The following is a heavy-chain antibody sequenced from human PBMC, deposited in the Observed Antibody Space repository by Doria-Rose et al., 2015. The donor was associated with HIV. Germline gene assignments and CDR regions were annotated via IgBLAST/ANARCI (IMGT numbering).Heavy chain of an antibody. CDR2: ISSDDER. Sequence: QVTLKESGPVLVKPTETLTLTCTVSGVSLSSPGMGVSWIRRPPGKDLEWLSNISSDDERSYKTSLKSRLTISRGTSKSQVVLTMTDMDPVDTATYYCARIKSSRWYHKYYFDFWGQGTLVIVSA. CDR3: ARIKSSRWYHKYYFDF. V-gene: IGHV2-26*01. J-gene: IGHJ4*02. CDR1: GVSLSSPGMG. D-gene: IGHD6-13*01.